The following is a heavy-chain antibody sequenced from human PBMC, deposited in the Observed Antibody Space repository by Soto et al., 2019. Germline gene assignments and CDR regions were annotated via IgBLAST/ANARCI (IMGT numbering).Heavy chain of an antibody. J-gene: IGHJ4*02. Sequence: GGSLRLSCAASGFTFSSYAMHWVRQAPGKGLEWVAVISYDGSNKYYADSVKGRFAISRDNSKNTLYLQMNSLRAEDTAVYYCARDRLPLGSGWSPFDYWGQGTLVTVSS. CDR1: GFTFSSYA. D-gene: IGHD6-19*01. CDR3: ARDRLPLGSGWSPFDY. CDR2: ISYDGSNK. V-gene: IGHV3-30*09.